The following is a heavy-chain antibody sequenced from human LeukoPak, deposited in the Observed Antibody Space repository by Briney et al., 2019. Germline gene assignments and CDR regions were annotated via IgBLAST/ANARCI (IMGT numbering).Heavy chain of an antibody. CDR3: ATGGSDYSTQGYFDY. CDR1: GYTLTELS. CDR2: FDPEDGET. Sequence: ASVKVSCKVSGYTLTELSMHWVRQAPGKGLEWMGGFDPEDGETIYAQKLQGRVTMTEDTSTDTAYMELSSLRSEDTAVYYCATGGSDYSTQGYFDYWGQGTLVTVSS. D-gene: IGHD4-11*01. V-gene: IGHV1-24*01. J-gene: IGHJ4*02.